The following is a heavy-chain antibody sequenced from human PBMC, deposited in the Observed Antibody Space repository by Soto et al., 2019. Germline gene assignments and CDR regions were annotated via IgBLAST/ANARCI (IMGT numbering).Heavy chain of an antibody. D-gene: IGHD2-2*01. CDR3: AREVESFRTLCHFDY. Sequence: SETLSLTCTVSGGSISSGDYYWSWIRQPPGKGLEWIGYIYYSGSTYYNPSLKSRVTISVDTSKNQFYLKLSSVTAADTAVYYCAREVESFRTLCHFDYWGQGNLVTVSS. CDR1: GGSISSGDYY. CDR2: IYYSGST. V-gene: IGHV4-30-4*01. J-gene: IGHJ4*02.